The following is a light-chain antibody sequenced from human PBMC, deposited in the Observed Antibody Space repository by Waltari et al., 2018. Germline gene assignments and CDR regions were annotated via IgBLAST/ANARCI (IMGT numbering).Light chain of an antibody. CDR2: GGS. CDR1: ESINTNY. CDR3: QQYDISPPLT. V-gene: IGKV3-20*01. J-gene: IGKJ4*01. Sequence: EVVLTQSPATLSLSPGERATLSCRASESINTNYLAWYQQKPGQSPSLLLDGGSTRATGIPDRFSGSGSGTDFTLTISRLEPEDFAVYYCQQYDISPPLTFGGGTKVEIK.